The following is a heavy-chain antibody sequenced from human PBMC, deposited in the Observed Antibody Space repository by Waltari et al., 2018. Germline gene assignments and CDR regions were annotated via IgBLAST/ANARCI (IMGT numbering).Heavy chain of an antibody. CDR2: IIPIFGTA. J-gene: IGHJ4*02. CDR3: ASFHEQWLVYY. V-gene: IGHV1-69*05. D-gene: IGHD6-19*01. CDR1: GGTFTSYD. Sequence: QVQLVQSGAEVKKPGSSVKVSCKASGGTFTSYDINWVRQAPGQGLEWMGGIIPIFGTANYAQKFQGRVTITTDESTSTAYMELSSLRSEDTAVYYCASFHEQWLVYYWGQGTLVTVSS.